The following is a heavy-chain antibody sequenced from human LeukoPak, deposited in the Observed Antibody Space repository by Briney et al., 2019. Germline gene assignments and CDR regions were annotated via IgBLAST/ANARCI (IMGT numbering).Heavy chain of an antibody. Sequence: PGGSLRLSCAASGFAFSNAWMSWVRQAPGKGLEWVGRIKSKTDGGTTGYAAPVKGRFTISRDDSKNTLYLQMNSLKTEDTAVYYCTTEFIAYYDFWSGDYWGQGTLVTVSS. CDR3: TTEFIAYYDFWSGDY. J-gene: IGHJ4*02. V-gene: IGHV3-15*01. CDR1: GFAFSNAW. CDR2: IKSKTDGGTT. D-gene: IGHD3-3*01.